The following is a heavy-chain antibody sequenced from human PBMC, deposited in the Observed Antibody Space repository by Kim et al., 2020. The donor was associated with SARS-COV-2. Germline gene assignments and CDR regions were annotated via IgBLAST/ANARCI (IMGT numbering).Heavy chain of an antibody. V-gene: IGHV4-34*01. CDR1: GGSFSGYF. D-gene: IGHD6-19*01. J-gene: IGHJ4*02. CDR3: ERGRNYSSGWYRDY. Sequence: SETLSLTCAVYGGSFSGYFWSWIRQPPGKGLEWIGEIKHSGSTNYNPSLKSRVTISVDTSKNQFFLKLSSVTAADTAVYYCERGRNYSSGWYRDYWGQGALVTVSS. CDR2: IKHSGST.